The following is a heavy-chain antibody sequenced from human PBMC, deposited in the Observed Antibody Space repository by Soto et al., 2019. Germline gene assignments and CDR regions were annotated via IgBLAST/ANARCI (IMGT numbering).Heavy chain of an antibody. Sequence: EAQLLESGGELIQLGGYLRLSCAATGFTYSSHGMSWVCQAPGTGLEWIAALSRGGGRSYYAESVRGRFTISRDNSKNTLDLIMNSLRVEDTALYYCARDGQYRTDGFDIWGQGTMVTVSS. V-gene: IGHV3-23*01. CDR3: ARDGQYRTDGFDI. J-gene: IGHJ3*02. CDR2: LSRGGGRS. D-gene: IGHD5-12*01. CDR1: GFTYSSHG.